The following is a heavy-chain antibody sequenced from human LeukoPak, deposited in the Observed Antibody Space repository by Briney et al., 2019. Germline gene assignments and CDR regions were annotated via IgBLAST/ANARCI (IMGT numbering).Heavy chain of an antibody. CDR3: ARARTGYSFGYAFDF. Sequence: PGGSLRLSCAASGFTFSNYAMSWVRQAPGKGLEWVSGINWNGASTGYADSVRGRFTISRDNAKNSLYLQMNSLRGEDTALYYCARARTGYSFGYAFDFWGQGTLVTVSS. CDR2: INWNGAST. CDR1: GFTFSNYA. V-gene: IGHV3-20*04. D-gene: IGHD5-18*01. J-gene: IGHJ4*02.